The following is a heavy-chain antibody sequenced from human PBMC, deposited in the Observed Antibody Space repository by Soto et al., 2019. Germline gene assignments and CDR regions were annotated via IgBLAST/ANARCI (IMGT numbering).Heavy chain of an antibody. CDR1: GFTFSSYG. CDR3: AKGHKSYRIAAAGTTLYYFDY. V-gene: IGHV3-30*18. J-gene: IGHJ4*02. D-gene: IGHD6-13*01. CDR2: ISYDGSNK. Sequence: QPGGSLRLSCAASGFTFSSYGMHWVRQAPGKGLEWVAVISYDGSNKYYADSVKGRFTISRDNSKNTLYLQMNSLRAEDTAVYYCAKGHKSYRIAAAGTTLYYFDYWGQGTLVTVSS.